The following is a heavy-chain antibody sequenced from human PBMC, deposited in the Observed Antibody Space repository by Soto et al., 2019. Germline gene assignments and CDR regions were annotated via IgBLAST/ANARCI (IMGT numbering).Heavy chain of an antibody. D-gene: IGHD1-1*01. CDR2: IYYSGST. Sequence: QVQLQESGPGLVKPSQTLSLTCTVSGGSISSGGYYWSWIRQHPGKGLEWIGYIYYSGSTYYNPSLKSRVTISVDTSKNQFSLKLSSVTAADTAVYYCARDDRGGTTTGLGWFDPWGQGTLVTVSS. J-gene: IGHJ5*02. CDR3: ARDDRGGTTTGLGWFDP. CDR1: GGSISSGGYY. V-gene: IGHV4-31*03.